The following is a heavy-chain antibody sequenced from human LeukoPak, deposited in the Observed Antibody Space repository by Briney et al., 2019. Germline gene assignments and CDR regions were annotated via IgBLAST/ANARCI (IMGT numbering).Heavy chain of an antibody. J-gene: IGHJ3*01. CDR3: ARAWGYDSFDL. CDR2: ISYDVNTK. D-gene: IGHD7-27*01. Sequence: PGRSLRLSCAASEFDFSSYPIHWVRQAPGKGLEWVALISYDVNTKYYAGSVKGRFTIYRDNSKNTLFLQMNSLRPEDTAVYYCARAWGYDSFDLWGQGTMVTISS. CDR1: EFDFSSYP. V-gene: IGHV3-30-3*01.